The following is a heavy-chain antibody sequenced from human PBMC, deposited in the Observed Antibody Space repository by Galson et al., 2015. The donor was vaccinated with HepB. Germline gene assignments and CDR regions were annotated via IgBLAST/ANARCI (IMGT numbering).Heavy chain of an antibody. J-gene: IGHJ4*02. D-gene: IGHD3-9*01. Sequence: SLRLSCAASGFTFSSYGMHWVRQAPGKGLEWVAVIWYDGSNKYYADSVKGRFTISRDNSKNTLYLQMNSLRAEDTAVYYCARGYQFRTYYDILTGYYKGQDFDYWGQGTLVTVSS. CDR1: GFTFSSYG. CDR3: ARGYQFRTYYDILTGYYKGQDFDY. CDR2: IWYDGSNK. V-gene: IGHV3-33*01.